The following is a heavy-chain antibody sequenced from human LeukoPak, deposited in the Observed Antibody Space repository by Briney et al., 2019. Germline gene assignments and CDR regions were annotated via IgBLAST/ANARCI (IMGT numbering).Heavy chain of an antibody. CDR3: ARKKGGYYDSSGDAFDI. J-gene: IGHJ3*02. Sequence: PGGSLRLSCAASGFTVSSNYMSWVRQAPGKGLEWVSVIYSGGSTYYADSVKGRFTISRDNSKNTLYLQMNSLRAEDTAVYYCARKKGGYYDSSGDAFDIWGQGTMVTVSS. CDR2: IYSGGST. CDR1: GFTVSSNY. V-gene: IGHV3-53*01. D-gene: IGHD3-22*01.